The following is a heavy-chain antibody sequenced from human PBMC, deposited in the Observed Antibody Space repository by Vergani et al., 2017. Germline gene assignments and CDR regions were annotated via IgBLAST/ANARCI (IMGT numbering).Heavy chain of an antibody. Sequence: QVQVVQSGAEVKKSGASVKVSCKTSGYTFSNYYMHWVRQAPGQGLEWMGIINPSGGHTNYAQKFQGRVTITADESTSTAYMELSSLRSEDTAVYYCARGRYYDSSGLPFDWGQGTLVTVSS. J-gene: IGHJ4*02. CDR1: GYTFSNYY. D-gene: IGHD3-22*01. CDR3: ARGRYYDSSGLPFD. V-gene: IGHV1-46*01. CDR2: INPSGGHT.